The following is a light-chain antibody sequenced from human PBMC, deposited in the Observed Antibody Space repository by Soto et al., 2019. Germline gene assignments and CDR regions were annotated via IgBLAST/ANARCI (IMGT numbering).Light chain of an antibody. CDR1: QSLNSW. J-gene: IGKJ2*01. CDR2: KAS. V-gene: IGKV1-5*03. CDR3: QQYNTYS. Sequence: DIQMTQSPSTLSASVGDRVSITCRASQSLNSWLARYQQKPGKAPKLLIYKASTLESGVPSRFSGSGSGTEFTLTISSLQPDDFATYYCQQYNTYSFGQGTKLEIK.